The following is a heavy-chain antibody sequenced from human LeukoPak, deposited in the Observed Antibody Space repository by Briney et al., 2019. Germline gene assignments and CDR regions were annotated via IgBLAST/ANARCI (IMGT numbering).Heavy chain of an antibody. J-gene: IGHJ4*02. V-gene: IGHV4-59*01. CDR1: GGSIRTNY. CDR2: INYSGST. Sequence: HPSETLSLTCTVSGGSIRTNYWSWIRQSPGKGLECIGYINYSGSTNYNPSLKSRVTISLDTSKNQFSLRLSSVTAADTAMYYCARNLGGYTYAFDYWGQGALVTVSS. D-gene: IGHD5-18*01. CDR3: ARNLGGYTYAFDY.